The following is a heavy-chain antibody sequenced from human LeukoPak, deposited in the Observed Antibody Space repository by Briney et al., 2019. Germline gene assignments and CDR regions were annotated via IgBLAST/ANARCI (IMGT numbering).Heavy chain of an antibody. CDR3: ARHSKGGRQPLPTIHYYYYYMDV. CDR2: INHSGST. CDR1: GGSFSGYY. V-gene: IGHV4-34*01. D-gene: IGHD6-13*01. J-gene: IGHJ6*03. Sequence: SETLSLTCAVYGGSFSGYYWSWIRQSSGKGLEWIGEINHSGSTNYNPSLKSRVTISVDTSKNQFSLKLSSVTAADTAVYYCARHSKGGRQPLPTIHYYYYYMDVWGKGTTVTISS.